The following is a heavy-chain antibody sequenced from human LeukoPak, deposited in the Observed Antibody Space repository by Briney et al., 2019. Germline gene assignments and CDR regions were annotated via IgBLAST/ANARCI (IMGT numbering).Heavy chain of an antibody. J-gene: IGHJ4*02. CDR3: AKDGGGMAAPYYFDY. D-gene: IGHD6-13*01. V-gene: IGHV3-21*01. CDR2: ISSSSYI. Sequence: GGSLRLSCAASEFTFSSYNMNWVRQAPGKGLEWVSSISSSSYIYYADSVKGRFTISRDNSKNTLSLQMNSLRAEDTAVYYCAKDGGGMAAPYYFDYWGQGTLVTVSS. CDR1: EFTFSSYN.